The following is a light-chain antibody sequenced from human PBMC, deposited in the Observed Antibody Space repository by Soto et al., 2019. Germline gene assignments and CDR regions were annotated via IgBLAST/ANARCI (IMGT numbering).Light chain of an antibody. J-gene: IGKJ1*01. CDR2: AAS. V-gene: IGKV1-6*01. CDR3: LQDYNYPWT. CDR1: QGIKNE. Sequence: AIQMTQSPSSLSAFVGDRVTITCRASQGIKNELGWYQQKPGKAHKLLIYAASSLQSGVPSRFSGSASGTDLTHTISSLQPKDFASYYCLQDYNYPWTFGQGTKVEIK.